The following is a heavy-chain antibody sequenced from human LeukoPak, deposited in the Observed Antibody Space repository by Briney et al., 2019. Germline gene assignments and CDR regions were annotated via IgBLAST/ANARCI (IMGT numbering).Heavy chain of an antibody. Sequence: KSSETLSLTCTVSGGSVSSSGYYWGWIRQPPGKGLEWIGSIYYSGSTYYNPSLKSRVTISVDTSKNQFSLKLSSVTAADTAVYYCARHVLLSYSYGYVRGNYYFDYWGQGTLVTVSS. D-gene: IGHD5-18*01. J-gene: IGHJ4*02. CDR1: GGSVSSSGYY. V-gene: IGHV4-39*01. CDR2: IYYSGST. CDR3: ARHVLLSYSYGYVRGNYYFDY.